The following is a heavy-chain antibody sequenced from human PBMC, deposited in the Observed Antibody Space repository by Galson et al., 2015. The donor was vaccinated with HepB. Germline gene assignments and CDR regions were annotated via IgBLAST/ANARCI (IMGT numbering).Heavy chain of an antibody. CDR1: GFSLSTSGMC. CDR2: IDWDDDK. Sequence: PALVKPTPTLTLTCTFSGFSLSTSGMCVSWIRQPPGKALEWLARIDWDDDKYYSTSLKNMFTIAKDTSKNQVVITMTNMDPVDTATYYCALIVPGRIFDYWAQGTLFTVSS. V-gene: IGHV2-70*11. J-gene: IGHJ4*02. CDR3: ALIVPGRIFDY. D-gene: IGHD2/OR15-2a*01.